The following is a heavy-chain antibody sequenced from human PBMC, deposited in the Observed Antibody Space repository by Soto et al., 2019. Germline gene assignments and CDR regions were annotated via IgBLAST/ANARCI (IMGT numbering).Heavy chain of an antibody. CDR2: IYSRGDT. V-gene: IGHV4-4*09. D-gene: IGHD3-22*01. Sequence: PSETVSLTCTVSRGSISSYYWSWIRQPPGKGLEWIGYIYSRGDTSYNPSVESLVTISRDTSKNQFSLNLSSVTAADTAVYYCARDRGSDYDSPSGSSHYLGQRTLVTVS. CDR1: RGSISSYY. J-gene: IGHJ4*02. CDR3: ARDRGSDYDSPSGSSHY.